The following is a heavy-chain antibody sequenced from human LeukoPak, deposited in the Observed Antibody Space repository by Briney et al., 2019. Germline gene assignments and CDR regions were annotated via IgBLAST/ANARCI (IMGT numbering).Heavy chain of an antibody. J-gene: IGHJ4*02. V-gene: IGHV3-66*02. CDR1: GFTDSSNY. D-gene: IGHD4-17*01. CDR3: ATGTYGDYLDY. Sequence: PGGSLRLSCAASGFTDSSNYMSWVRQAPGKGLEWVSVIYSGGSTYYADSVKGRFTISRDNSRNTLYLQMNSLRAEDTAVYYCATGTYGDYLDYWGQGTLVTVSS. CDR2: IYSGGST.